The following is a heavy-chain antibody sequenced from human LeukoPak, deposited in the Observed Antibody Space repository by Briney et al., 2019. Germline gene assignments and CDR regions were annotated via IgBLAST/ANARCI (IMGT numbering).Heavy chain of an antibody. D-gene: IGHD6-19*01. Sequence: PGGSLKLSCAASGFSFSTYAMTWVRQAPGKGLEWVSSISGSGDKTYYAESVKGRFTISRDNSKNTLFLQMNSLRAEDTAIFYCAKRSAYTTGWFFDLWGQGILVIVSS. J-gene: IGHJ4*02. CDR1: GFSFSTYA. V-gene: IGHV3-23*01. CDR3: AKRSAYTTGWFFDL. CDR2: ISGSGDKT.